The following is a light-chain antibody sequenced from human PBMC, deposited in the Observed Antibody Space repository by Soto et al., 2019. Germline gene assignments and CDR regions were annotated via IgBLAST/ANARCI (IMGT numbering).Light chain of an antibody. V-gene: IGKV3-20*01. Sequence: EIVLTQSPGTLSLSPGERASLSCRASQSVSSSFLAWYQQRPGQAPRLLIYAASSRATGIPDRFSGSGSGTDFTLTITSLQSEDFAVYYCQQYSIWRTFGQGTKVDIK. CDR3: QQYSIWRT. J-gene: IGKJ1*01. CDR2: AAS. CDR1: QSVSSSF.